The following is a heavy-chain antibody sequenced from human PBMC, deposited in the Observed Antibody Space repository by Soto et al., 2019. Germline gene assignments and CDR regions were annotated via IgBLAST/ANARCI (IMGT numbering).Heavy chain of an antibody. CDR1: GFTFSSYA. J-gene: IGHJ6*02. Sequence: PGGSLRLSCAASGFTFSSYAMNWVRQAPGKGLEWVSGISGSGGSTNYADSVKGRVTISRDNSKNTLYLQMNSLRVEDTAVYYCAKKYCSRTRCPLKDYGMDVWGQGTTVTVSS. D-gene: IGHD2-2*01. V-gene: IGHV3-23*01. CDR2: ISGSGGST. CDR3: AKKYCSRTRCPLKDYGMDV.